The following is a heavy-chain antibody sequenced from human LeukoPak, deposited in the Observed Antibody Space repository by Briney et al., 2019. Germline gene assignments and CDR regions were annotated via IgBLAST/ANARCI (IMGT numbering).Heavy chain of an antibody. CDR2: INHSGST. J-gene: IGHJ6*02. Sequence: SETLSLTCAVYGGSFSGYYWSWIRQPPGKGLEWIGEINHSGSTNYNPSLKSRVTISVDTSKNQFSLKLSSVTAADTAVYYCASLPRGVRYCSSTSCYRDYYGMDVWGRGTTVTVSS. D-gene: IGHD2-2*01. V-gene: IGHV4-34*01. CDR3: ASLPRGVRYCSSTSCYRDYYGMDV. CDR1: GGSFSGYY.